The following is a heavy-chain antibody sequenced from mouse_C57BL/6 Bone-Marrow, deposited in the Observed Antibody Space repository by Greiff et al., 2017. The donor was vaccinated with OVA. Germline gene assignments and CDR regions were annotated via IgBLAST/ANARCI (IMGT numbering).Heavy chain of an antibody. CDR1: GFSLTSYG. Sequence: QVQLKESGPGLVAPSQSLSITCTVSGFSLTSYGVHWVRQPPGKGLEWLVVIWSDGSTTYNSALKSRLSISKDNSKSQVFLKMNSLQTDDTAMYYCARHRGGTTVRKLGYFDVWGTGTTVTVSS. J-gene: IGHJ1*03. V-gene: IGHV2-6-1*01. CDR3: ARHRGGTTVRKLGYFDV. D-gene: IGHD1-1*01. CDR2: IWSDGST.